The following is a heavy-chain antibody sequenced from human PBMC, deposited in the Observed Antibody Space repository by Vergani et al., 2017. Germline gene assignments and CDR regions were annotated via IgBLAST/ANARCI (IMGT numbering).Heavy chain of an antibody. CDR1: GFTFSDYW. V-gene: IGHV3-74*02. Sequence: VQLVESGGGLVKPGGSLRLSCAASGFTFSDYWMHWVRQAPGKGLVWVSRINSDGSSTSYADSVKGRFTISRDNAKNTLYLQMNSLRAEDTAVYYCARFEQWLGRDIWGQGTMVTVSS. J-gene: IGHJ3*02. D-gene: IGHD6-19*01. CDR2: INSDGSST. CDR3: ARFEQWLGRDI.